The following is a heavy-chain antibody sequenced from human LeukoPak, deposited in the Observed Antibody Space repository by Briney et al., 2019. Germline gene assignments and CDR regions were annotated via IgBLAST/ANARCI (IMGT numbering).Heavy chain of an antibody. V-gene: IGHV1-24*01. CDR3: TSTTYYYDSRAEKDY. CDR2: FDPEDGET. D-gene: IGHD3-22*01. J-gene: IGHJ4*02. Sequence: GASVKVSCKVSGYTLTELSMHWVRQAPGKGLEWMGGFDPEDGETIYAQKFQGRVTMTEDTSTDTAYMELSSLRSEDTAVYYCTSTTYYYDSRAEKDYWGQGTLVTVSS. CDR1: GYTLTELS.